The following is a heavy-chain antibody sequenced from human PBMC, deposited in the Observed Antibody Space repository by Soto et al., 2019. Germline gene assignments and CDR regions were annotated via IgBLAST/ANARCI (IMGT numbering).Heavy chain of an antibody. V-gene: IGHV1-8*01. Sequence: GASVKVSCEACGDTFTSYDINWVRQSTGQGLEWMGWMNPNSGNTGYAQKFQGRVTMTRNTSISTAYMELSRLRSDDTAVYYCARDAAMFGLNWFDPWGQGTLVTVSS. CDR1: GDTFTSYD. CDR2: MNPNSGNT. J-gene: IGHJ5*02. CDR3: ARDAAMFGLNWFDP. D-gene: IGHD3-3*01.